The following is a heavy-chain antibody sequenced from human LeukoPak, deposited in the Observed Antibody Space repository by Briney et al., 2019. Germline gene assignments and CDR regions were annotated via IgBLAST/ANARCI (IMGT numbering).Heavy chain of an antibody. D-gene: IGHD3/OR15-3a*01. Sequence: GSLRLSCAASGFTFSSYSMNWVRQAPGKGLEWVSSISSSSSYIYYADSVKGRFTISRDNAKNSLYLQMNSLRGEDTAVYFCARGVDPSYYFDYWGQGTLVSVSS. CDR3: ARGVDPSYYFDY. CDR2: ISSSSSYI. J-gene: IGHJ4*02. CDR1: GFTFSSYS. V-gene: IGHV3-21*01.